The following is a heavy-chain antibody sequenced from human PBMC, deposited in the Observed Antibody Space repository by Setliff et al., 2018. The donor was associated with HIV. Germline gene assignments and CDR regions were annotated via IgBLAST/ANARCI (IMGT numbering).Heavy chain of an antibody. CDR2: IYYSGST. D-gene: IGHD3-22*01. V-gene: IGHV4-31*03. J-gene: IGHJ4*03. CDR1: GDSISGAGFY. CDR3: AREAMYYYDTSGHPQGFDY. Sequence: SETLSLTCTVSGDSISGAGFYWTWIRQLPGKGLEWIGSIYYSGSTYYNPSLKSRVTISLGTSRWQFSLTLNSVSAADTAVYFCAREAMYYYDTSGHPQGFDYWVPETLLVTVSS.